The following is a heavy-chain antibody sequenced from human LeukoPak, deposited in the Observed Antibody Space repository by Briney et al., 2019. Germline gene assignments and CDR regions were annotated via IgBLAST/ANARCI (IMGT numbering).Heavy chain of an antibody. J-gene: IGHJ6*02. CDR3: ARQRADFYGSGSYSYGMDV. CDR1: GGSISSYY. CDR2: IYYSGST. V-gene: IGHV4-59*08. D-gene: IGHD3-10*01. Sequence: SETLSLTCTASGGSISSYYWSWIRQPPGKGLEWIGYIYYSGSTNYNPSLKSRVTISVDTSKNQFSLKLSSVTAADTAVYYCARQRADFYGSGSYSYGMDVWGQGTTVTVSS.